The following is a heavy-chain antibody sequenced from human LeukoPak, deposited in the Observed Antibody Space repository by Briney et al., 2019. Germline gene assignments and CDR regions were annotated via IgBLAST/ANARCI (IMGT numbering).Heavy chain of an antibody. Sequence: GGSLRLSCAASGFTFSSYAMSWVRQAPGKGLEWVSAISGSGGSTYYADSVKGRFTISRDNSKNTLYLQMNSPRAEDTAVYYCAKDGPATTVTTWGKNWFDPWGQGTLVTVSS. CDR3: AKDGPATTVTTWGKNWFDP. J-gene: IGHJ5*02. CDR1: GFTFSSYA. V-gene: IGHV3-23*01. CDR2: ISGSGGST. D-gene: IGHD4-17*01.